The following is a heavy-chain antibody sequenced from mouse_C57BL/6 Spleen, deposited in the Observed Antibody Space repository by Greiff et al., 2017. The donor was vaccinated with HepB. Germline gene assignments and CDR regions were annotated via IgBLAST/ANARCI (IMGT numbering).Heavy chain of an antibody. D-gene: IGHD2-5*01. V-gene: IGHV14-1*01. CDR1: GFNINDYY. Sequence: EVQLQQSGAELVRPGASVKLSCTASGFNINDYYMHWVKQRPEQGLEWIGRIDPEDGDTEYAPKFQGKATMTADTSSNTAYLQLSSLTSEDTAVYYCTSYSNYDWFAYWGQGTLVTVSA. J-gene: IGHJ3*01. CDR2: IDPEDGDT. CDR3: TSYSNYDWFAY.